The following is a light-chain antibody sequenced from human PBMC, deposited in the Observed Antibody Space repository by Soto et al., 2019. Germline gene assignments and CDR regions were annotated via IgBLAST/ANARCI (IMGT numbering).Light chain of an antibody. CDR3: QQSYGTPYT. V-gene: IGKV1-39*01. J-gene: IGKJ2*01. Sequence: DIQMTQSPSSLSARVGDRVTITCRASQRISTALNWYQQTPGKAPNLLIYAASTLQGGVPSRFSGSGSGTDFTLTITSLEPEDFATYYCQQSYGTPYTFGQGTKLEIK. CDR2: AAS. CDR1: QRISTA.